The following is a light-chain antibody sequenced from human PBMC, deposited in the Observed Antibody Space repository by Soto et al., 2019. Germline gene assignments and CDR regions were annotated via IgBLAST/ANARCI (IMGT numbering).Light chain of an antibody. J-gene: IGLJ2*01. CDR1: SSDVGTYNP. Sequence: QSALTHPASVSGSPGQSITVSCTGTSSDVGTYNPVSWYQQRPGKAPKLLIYENNRRPSGVSDRFSASNSGDTASLTISGLQAEDEADYYCSSYATPYSVGFGGGTKLTVL. CDR2: ENN. CDR3: SSYATPYSVG. V-gene: IGLV2-23*01.